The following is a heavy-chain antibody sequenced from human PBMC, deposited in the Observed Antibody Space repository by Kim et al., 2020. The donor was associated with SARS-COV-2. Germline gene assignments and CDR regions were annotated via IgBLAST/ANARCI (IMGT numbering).Heavy chain of an antibody. D-gene: IGHD2-15*01. J-gene: IGHJ5*02. CDR3: AREILVVAASPPDNWFDP. Sequence: QGRVTITRDTSASTAYMELSSLRSEDTAVYYCAREILVVAASPPDNWFDPWGQGTLVTVSS. V-gene: IGHV1-3*01.